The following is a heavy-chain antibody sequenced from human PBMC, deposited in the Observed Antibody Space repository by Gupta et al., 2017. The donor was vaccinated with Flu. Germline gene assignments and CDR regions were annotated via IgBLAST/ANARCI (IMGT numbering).Heavy chain of an antibody. D-gene: IGHD2-21*01. CDR2: ISYDGNIK. CDR1: GFTFSTYS. V-gene: IGHV3-30-3*01. Sequence: QVQLVESGGGVVQPGRSLRLSCAASGFTFSTYSMHWVRQAPGKGLEWVAVISYDGNIKYYADSVKGRFTISRDNSKNTLYLQMSSLRAEDTGVYYCATPGGEPFDPWGQGTLVTVSS. CDR3: ATPGGEPFDP. J-gene: IGHJ5*02.